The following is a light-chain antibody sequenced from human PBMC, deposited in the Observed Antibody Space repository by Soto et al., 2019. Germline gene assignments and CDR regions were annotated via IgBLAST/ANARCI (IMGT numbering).Light chain of an antibody. CDR3: QQSFTTRLT. J-gene: IGKJ4*01. CDR1: QSIGRF. CDR2: VAS. V-gene: IGKV1-39*01. Sequence: DIQMTQSPASLSTSVGDRVTITCRASQSIGRFLNWHQQKPGEAPNVLINVASTLRSGVPSRFSGSGSGTDFNLTINSLQPEDFETYFRQQSFTTRLTYGGGTKV.